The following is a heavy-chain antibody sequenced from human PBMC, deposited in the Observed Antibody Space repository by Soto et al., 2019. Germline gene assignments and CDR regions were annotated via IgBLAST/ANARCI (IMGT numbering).Heavy chain of an antibody. Sequence: SVKVSCKASGGTFSSYAISWVRQAPGQGLEWMGGIIPIFGTANYAQKFQGRVTITADKSTSTAYMELSSLRSEDTAVYYCARHIAAALYYYYYHGMDVWGQGTKVTVSS. J-gene: IGHJ6*02. CDR3: ARHIAAALYYYYYHGMDV. V-gene: IGHV1-69*06. CDR1: GGTFSSYA. D-gene: IGHD6-13*01. CDR2: IIPIFGTA.